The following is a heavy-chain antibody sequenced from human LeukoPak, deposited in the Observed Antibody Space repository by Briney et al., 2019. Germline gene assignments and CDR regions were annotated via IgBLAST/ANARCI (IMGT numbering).Heavy chain of an antibody. V-gene: IGHV3-30*02. CDR1: GFTFSSYG. D-gene: IGHD6-13*01. J-gene: IGHJ4*02. CDR3: ATGIAAQNSFDY. CDR2: IRYDGSNK. Sequence: GSLRLSCAASGFTFSSYGMHWVRQAPGKGLEWVAFIRYDGSNKYYADSVKGRFTISRDNSKNTLYLQMNSLRAEDTAVYYCATGIAAQNSFDYWGQGTLVTVSS.